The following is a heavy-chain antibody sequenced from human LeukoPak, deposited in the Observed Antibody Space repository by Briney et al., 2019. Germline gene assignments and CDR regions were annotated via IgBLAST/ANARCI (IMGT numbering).Heavy chain of an antibody. CDR1: GFTFSSYW. J-gene: IGHJ3*02. D-gene: IGHD3-22*01. CDR2: INGDGRNI. V-gene: IGHV3-74*01. CDR3: AKDLDITMRGDAFDI. Sequence: GGSLRLSCVASGFTFSSYWMHWVRQDPRKGLVWVSRINGDGRNINYADSVRGRFTISRDNAKNTLYLQMNSLRAEDTAVYYCAKDLDITMRGDAFDIWGQGTMVTVSS.